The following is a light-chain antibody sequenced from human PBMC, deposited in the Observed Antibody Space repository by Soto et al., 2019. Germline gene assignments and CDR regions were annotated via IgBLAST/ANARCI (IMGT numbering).Light chain of an antibody. CDR1: NIGSKS. CDR2: DDS. CDR3: QVWDSGSDHYV. J-gene: IGLJ1*01. V-gene: IGLV3-21*02. Sequence: SHELTHPPPVSVAPGLTARITGGGNNIGSKSVPWCPQKPGPAPVLVDYDDSDRPSGIPERFSGSHSRNTATLPISSVEAGDEADYYCQVWDSGSDHYVFGTGTKVTVL.